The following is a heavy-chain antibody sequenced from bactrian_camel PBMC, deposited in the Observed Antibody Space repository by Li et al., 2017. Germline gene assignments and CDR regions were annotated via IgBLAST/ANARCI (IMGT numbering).Heavy chain of an antibody. CDR3: ASGPPTGTLATMLRKPQLWLN. D-gene: IGHD4*01. J-gene: IGHJ4*01. V-gene: IGHV3S57*01. Sequence: VQLVESGGEPVQAGGSLRLSCEGSGYDKPNYCMGWYRQAPGKEREGVAAIDTDGSTSYKDSVKGRFTISQDNTKNTLYLQMNDLKPEDTAMYFCASGPPTGTLATMLRKPQLWLNWGQGTQVTVS. CDR1: GYDKPNYC. CDR2: IDTDGST.